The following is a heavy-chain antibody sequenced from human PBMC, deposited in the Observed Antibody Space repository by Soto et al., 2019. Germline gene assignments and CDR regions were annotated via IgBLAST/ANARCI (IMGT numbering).Heavy chain of an antibody. Sequence: GGSLRLSCAASGFTFSNYAMHWVRQAPGKGLEWVAVISYDGRNKYYADSVKGRFTMSRDNSKNTLYLQMNSLRSEDTAVYYCARSVAAAAPSDAFDIWGQGTMVTVSS. CDR2: ISYDGRNK. CDR3: ARSVAAAAPSDAFDI. CDR1: GFTFSNYA. J-gene: IGHJ3*02. D-gene: IGHD6-25*01. V-gene: IGHV3-30*04.